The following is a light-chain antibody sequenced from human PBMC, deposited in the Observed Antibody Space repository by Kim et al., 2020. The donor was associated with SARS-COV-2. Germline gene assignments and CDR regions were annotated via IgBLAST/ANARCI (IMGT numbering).Light chain of an antibody. J-gene: IGKJ1*01. V-gene: IGKV1-27*01. CDR3: QKYDSAPWT. CDR2: AAS. CDR1: LGIRDY. Sequence: ASGGDRVTITCRASLGIRDYLAWYQQKPGEVPKLLIYAASTLQSGVPLRFSGSGSGTDFTLNISDLQPEDAATYFCQKYDSAPWTFGQGTKVDIK.